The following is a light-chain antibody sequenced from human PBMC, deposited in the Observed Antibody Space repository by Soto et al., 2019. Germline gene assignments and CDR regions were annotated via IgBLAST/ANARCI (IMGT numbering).Light chain of an antibody. J-gene: IGLJ3*02. CDR1: SSDVGGYNY. Sequence: QSALTQPASVSGSPGQSITISCTGTSSDVGGYNYVSWYQQHPGTAPKLMIYEVSNRPSGVSNRFSGSKSGNTASLTISGLQAEDEADYYCSSYTSSSTPWVFGGGTKLTVL. CDR3: SSYTSSSTPWV. V-gene: IGLV2-14*01. CDR2: EVS.